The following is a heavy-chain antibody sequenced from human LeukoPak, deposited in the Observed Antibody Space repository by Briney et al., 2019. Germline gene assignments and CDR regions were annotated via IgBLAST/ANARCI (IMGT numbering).Heavy chain of an antibody. Sequence: SDTLSLTCTVSGDSISSVGYDWSWIRQHLGKGLEWIGYIYYSGSTYYNPSLKSRVFIAVDTFENQFSLKLRSVTAADTAVYYCARGGSNSYFQHWGQGTLVTVSS. CDR3: ARGGSNSYFQH. D-gene: IGHD1-26*01. CDR2: IYYSGST. J-gene: IGHJ1*01. CDR1: GDSISSVGYD. V-gene: IGHV4-31*03.